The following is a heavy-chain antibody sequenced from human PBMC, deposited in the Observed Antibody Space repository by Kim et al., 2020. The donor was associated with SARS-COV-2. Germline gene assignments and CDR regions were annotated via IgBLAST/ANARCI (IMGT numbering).Heavy chain of an antibody. D-gene: IGHD2-2*01. CDR1: GFTFSSYG. CDR2: ISYDGSNK. J-gene: IGHJ6*02. V-gene: IGHV3-30*18. Sequence: GGSLRLSCAASGFTFSSYGMHWVRQAPGKGLEWVAVISYDGSNKYYADSVKGRFTISRDNSKNTLYLQMNSLRAEDTAVYYCAKEEGSVVVPAAMDHYYYYGMDVWGQGTTVTVSS. CDR3: AKEEGSVVVPAAMDHYYYYGMDV.